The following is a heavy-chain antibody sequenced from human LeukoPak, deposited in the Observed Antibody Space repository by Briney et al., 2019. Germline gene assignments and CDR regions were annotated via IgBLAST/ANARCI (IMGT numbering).Heavy chain of an antibody. J-gene: IGHJ6*02. CDR2: ISYDGSNK. CDR3: AKDLASITMIPLHYYYYGMDV. D-gene: IGHD3-22*01. Sequence: PGGSLRLSCAASGFTFSSYGMHWVRQAPGKGLEWVAVISYDGSNKYYADSVKGRFTISRDNSKNTLYLQMNSLRAEDTAVYYCAKDLASITMIPLHYYYYGMDVWGQGTTVTVSS. CDR1: GFTFSSYG. V-gene: IGHV3-30*18.